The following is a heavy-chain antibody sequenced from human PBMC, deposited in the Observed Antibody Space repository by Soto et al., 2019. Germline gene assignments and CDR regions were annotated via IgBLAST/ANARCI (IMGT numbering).Heavy chain of an antibody. CDR2: IYYSGST. Sequence: SETLSLTCSVSGGSVNSYYWSWIRQFPGKGLEWIGYIYYSGSTSYNPSLKSRLTISVDTSKNQLSLKLSSVTPADTAVYYCAREISGTSWRGMDVWGQGTTVTVSS. J-gene: IGHJ6*02. D-gene: IGHD1-7*01. CDR1: GGSVNSYY. V-gene: IGHV4-59*02. CDR3: AREISGTSWRGMDV.